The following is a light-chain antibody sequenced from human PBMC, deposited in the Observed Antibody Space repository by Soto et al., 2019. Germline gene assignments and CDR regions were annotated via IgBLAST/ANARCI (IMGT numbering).Light chain of an antibody. CDR3: QQYGTSPLT. CDR1: QSVSSSS. CDR2: GAS. J-gene: IGKJ4*01. Sequence: EIVLTQSPGTLSLSPGERATLSCRASQSVSSSSVAWYQQKPGQAPRLLIYGASSRATGIPDRFSGGGSGTDFTLTISRLEPEDFVVYYCQQYGTSPLTFGGGTKVEIK. V-gene: IGKV3-20*01.